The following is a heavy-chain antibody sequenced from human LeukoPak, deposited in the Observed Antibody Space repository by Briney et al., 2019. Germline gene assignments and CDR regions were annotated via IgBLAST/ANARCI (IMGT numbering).Heavy chain of an antibody. V-gene: IGHV3-23*01. CDR3: AKAISDYYDSSGYYGTSFDY. D-gene: IGHD3-22*01. CDR2: SIGSGGSA. CDR1: GFTFSTYT. J-gene: IGHJ4*02. Sequence: PGGSLRLSCAASGFTFSTYTMNWIRQAPGKGLEWVSGSIGSGGSAFYADSVKGRFSISRDTSKNTLFLHMNSLRAGDTAVYYCAKAISDYYDSSGYYGTSFDYWGQGTLVTVSS.